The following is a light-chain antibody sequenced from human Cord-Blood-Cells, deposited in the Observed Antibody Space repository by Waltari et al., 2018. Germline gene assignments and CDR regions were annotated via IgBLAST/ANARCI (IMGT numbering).Light chain of an antibody. V-gene: IGLV2-11*01. CDR2: DVS. CDR1: SSDVGGYNH. Sequence: QSALTQPRSVSGSPGQSVTISRTGTSSDVGGYNHVSWYQQHPGKAPKLMIYDVSKQPSGVPDRFSGSKSGNTASLTISGLQAEDEADYYCCSYAGSYTWVFGGGTKLTVL. CDR3: CSYAGSYTWV. J-gene: IGLJ3*02.